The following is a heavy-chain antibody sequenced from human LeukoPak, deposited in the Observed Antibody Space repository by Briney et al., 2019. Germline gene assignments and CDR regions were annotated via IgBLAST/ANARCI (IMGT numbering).Heavy chain of an antibody. CDR1: GFTFSSYW. D-gene: IGHD6-19*01. CDR2: VNPQGSET. V-gene: IGHV3-74*01. CDR3: ARARWSSTGWFLGY. Sequence: GGSLRLSCAASGFTFSSYWMHWVRQAPGKGLVWVSRVNPQGSETSYADPVKGRFTISRDNAKDALHLQMDNLRAEDTAVYYCARARWSSTGWFLGYWGQGTLVTVSS. J-gene: IGHJ4*02.